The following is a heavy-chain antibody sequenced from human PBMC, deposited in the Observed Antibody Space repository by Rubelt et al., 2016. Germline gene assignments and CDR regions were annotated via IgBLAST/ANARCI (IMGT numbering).Heavy chain of an antibody. CDR2: INSDGSTT. J-gene: IGHJ4*02. V-gene: IGHV3-74*01. Sequence: GKGLVWVSRINSDGSTTSYADSVKGRFTISRDNSKDTLYLQMGSLRTEDMAVHYCARQPVSGTWYFDYWGQGTLVTVSS. CDR3: ARQPVSGTWYFDY. D-gene: IGHD6-19*01.